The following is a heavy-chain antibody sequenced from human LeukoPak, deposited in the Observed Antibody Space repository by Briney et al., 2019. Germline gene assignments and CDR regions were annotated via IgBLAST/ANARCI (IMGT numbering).Heavy chain of an antibody. D-gene: IGHD3-3*01. CDR1: GYTFTIYG. J-gene: IGHJ6*02. V-gene: IGHV1-18*01. CDR3: ARALPPKLRFLEWLSSYGMDV. Sequence: EASVTVSCTASGYTFTIYGISWVRQAPGQGLEWMGWISAYNGNTNYAQKLQGRVTMTTDTSTSTAYMELRSLRSDDTAVYYCARALPPKLRFLEWLSSYGMDVWGQGTTVTVSS. CDR2: ISAYNGNT.